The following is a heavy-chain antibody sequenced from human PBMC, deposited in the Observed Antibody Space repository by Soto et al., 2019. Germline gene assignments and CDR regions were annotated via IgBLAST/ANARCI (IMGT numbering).Heavy chain of an antibody. CDR2: IIPIFGTA. CDR1: GGTFSSYA. CDR3: ARDLAIFGVVIYYGMDV. J-gene: IGHJ6*02. Sequence: ASVKVSCKASGGTFSSYAISWVRQAPGQGLEWMGGIIPIFGTANYAQKFQGRVTITADESTSTAYMELSSLRSEDTAVYYCARDLAIFGVVIYYGMDVWGQGTTVTVS. V-gene: IGHV1-69*13. D-gene: IGHD3-3*01.